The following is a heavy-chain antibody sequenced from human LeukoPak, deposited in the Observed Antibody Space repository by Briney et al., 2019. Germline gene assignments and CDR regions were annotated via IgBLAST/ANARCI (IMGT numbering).Heavy chain of an antibody. CDR3: ARGYYYDSSGYFFDY. J-gene: IGHJ4*02. D-gene: IGHD3-22*01. CDR2: IKEDGSEK. CDR1: GFTFSNHW. Sequence: GGSLRLSCAVSGFTFSNHWMSWVRQAPGKGLEWVVNIKEDGSEKDYVESVKGRFTISRDNAKNSLYLQMNSLRAEDTAVYYCARGYYYDSSGYFFDYWGQGTLVTVSS. V-gene: IGHV3-7*03.